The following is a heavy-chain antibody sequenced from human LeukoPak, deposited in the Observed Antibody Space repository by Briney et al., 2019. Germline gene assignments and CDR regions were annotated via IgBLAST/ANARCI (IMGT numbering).Heavy chain of an antibody. CDR3: ARAFYDFWSGSLYPYYFDY. J-gene: IGHJ4*02. CDR2: IYYSGST. CDR1: GGSISSYY. Sequence: SETLSLTCTVSGGSISSYYWSWIRQPPGKGLEWIGYIYYSGSTNYNPSLKSRVTISVDTSKNQFSLKLSSVTAADTAVYYCARAFYDFWSGSLYPYYFDYWGQGTLVTVSS. D-gene: IGHD3-3*01. V-gene: IGHV4-59*12.